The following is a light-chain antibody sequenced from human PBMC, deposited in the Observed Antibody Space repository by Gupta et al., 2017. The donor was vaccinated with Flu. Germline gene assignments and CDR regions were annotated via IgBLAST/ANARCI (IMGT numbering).Light chain of an antibody. CDR3: SSYTSSSISYV. CDR2: EVS. J-gene: IGLJ1*01. V-gene: IGLV2-14*01. Sequence: SALTPPASVSGSHGQSITIHCIGTSSDVGGSNYFSWYQQHPGNAPKLMIYEVSNRPSEVSCRFSGSKSGNTASLTISWLQAEDAADYYCSSYTSSSISYVVGTGTKVTVL. CDR1: SSDVGGSNY.